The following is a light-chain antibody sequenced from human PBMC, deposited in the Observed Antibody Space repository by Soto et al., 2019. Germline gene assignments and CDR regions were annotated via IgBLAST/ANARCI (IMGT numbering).Light chain of an antibody. CDR2: NND. Sequence: QSVLTQPPSASGTPGQMVTTSCSGSSSNIGANPINWYQQLPGTAPKLLIYNNDQRPSGVPDRFSASKSGTSASLAISGLRSEDEADYYYEAWDDILYGALLGGVTQLTVL. V-gene: IGLV1-44*01. CDR3: EAWDDILYGAL. J-gene: IGLJ2*01. CDR1: SSNIGANP.